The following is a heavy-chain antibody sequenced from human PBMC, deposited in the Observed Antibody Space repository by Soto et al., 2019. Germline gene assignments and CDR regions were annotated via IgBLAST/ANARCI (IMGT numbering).Heavy chain of an antibody. J-gene: IGHJ6*02. CDR1: GGSISRGGYY. CDR3: ARDRLIAAAGNHWSYYYYGMDA. Sequence: SETLSLTCTVSGGSISRGGYYWSWIRQHPGKGLEWIGYIYYSGSTYYNPSLKSRVTISVDTSKNQFSLKLSSVTAADTAVYYCARDRLIAAAGNHWSYYYYGMDAWGQGTTVTVSS. CDR2: IYYSGST. V-gene: IGHV4-31*03. D-gene: IGHD6-13*01.